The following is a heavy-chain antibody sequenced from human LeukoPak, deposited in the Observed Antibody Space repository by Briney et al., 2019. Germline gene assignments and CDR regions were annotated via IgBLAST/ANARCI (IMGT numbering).Heavy chain of an antibody. Sequence: GGSLRLSCAASGFTFSSYGMHWVRQAPGKGLEWVAVIWYDGSNKYYADSVKGRFTISRDNSKNTLYLQMNSLRAEDTAVYYCARDRSLTAGYYFDYWGQGTLATVSS. V-gene: IGHV3-33*01. CDR3: ARDRSLTAGYYFDY. CDR2: IWYDGSNK. J-gene: IGHJ4*02. CDR1: GFTFSSYG.